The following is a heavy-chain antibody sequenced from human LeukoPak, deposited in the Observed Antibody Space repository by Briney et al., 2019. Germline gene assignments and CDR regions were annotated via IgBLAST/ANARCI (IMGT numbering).Heavy chain of an antibody. Sequence: GASVKVSCKASGYTFTGYYMHWVRQAPGQGLEWMGWVNPNSGGTNYAQKFQGRVTMTRDTSISTAYMELSRLRSDDTAVYYCARDIYYYDSSGYRRRYYYYYMDVWGKGTTVTISS. CDR3: ARDIYYYDSSGYRRRYYYYYMDV. D-gene: IGHD3-22*01. V-gene: IGHV1-2*02. CDR1: GYTFTGYY. CDR2: VNPNSGGT. J-gene: IGHJ6*03.